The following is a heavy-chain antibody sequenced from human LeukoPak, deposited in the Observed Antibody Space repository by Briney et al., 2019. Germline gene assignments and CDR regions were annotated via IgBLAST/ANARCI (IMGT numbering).Heavy chain of an antibody. CDR1: GFTFSNYW. CDR3: ASLSMVTPFDY. CDR2: INSDGSST. Sequence: GGSLRLSCAASGFTFSNYWMHWVRQAPGKGLVWVSRINSDGSSTSYADSVKGRFTISRDNAKNTLYLQMNSLRAEDTAVYYWASLSMVTPFDYWGQGTLVTVSS. D-gene: IGHD4-17*01. J-gene: IGHJ4*02. V-gene: IGHV3-74*01.